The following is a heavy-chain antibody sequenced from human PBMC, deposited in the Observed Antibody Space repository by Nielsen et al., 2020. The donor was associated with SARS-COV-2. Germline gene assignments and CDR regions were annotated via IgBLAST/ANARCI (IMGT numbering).Heavy chain of an antibody. CDR2: INSDGSST. J-gene: IGHJ6*03. D-gene: IGHD1-26*01. V-gene: IGHV3-74*01. Sequence: WIRQPPGKGLVWVSRINSDGSSTSYADSVKGRFTISRDNAKNTLYLQMNSLRAEDTAVYYCARDYYRDYYYYYYMDVWGKGTTVTVSS. CDR3: ARDYYRDYYYYYYMDV.